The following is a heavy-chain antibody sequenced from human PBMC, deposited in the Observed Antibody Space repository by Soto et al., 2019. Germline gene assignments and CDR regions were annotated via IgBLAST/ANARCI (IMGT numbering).Heavy chain of an antibody. CDR2: IYNTGRT. J-gene: IGHJ5*02. D-gene: IGHD5-12*01. CDR1: GASVSSGNYY. Sequence: QMQLQESGPGLVKPAETLSLSCTVSGASVSSGNYYWTWIRQPPEKRLDWIGYIYNTGRTTYNPSLKSRVTMSLDTSKNQFSLKVDSVTAADTAIYYCAGMAVSTTHWLDPWGQGTLVIVSS. CDR3: AGMAVSTTHWLDP. V-gene: IGHV4-61*01.